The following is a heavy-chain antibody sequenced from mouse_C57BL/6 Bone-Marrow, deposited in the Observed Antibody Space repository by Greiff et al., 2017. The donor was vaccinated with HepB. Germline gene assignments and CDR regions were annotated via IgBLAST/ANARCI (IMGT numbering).Heavy chain of an antibody. Sequence: VHVKQSGAELVRPGASVKLSCTASGFNIKDDYMHWVKQRPEQGLEWIGWIDPENGDTEYASKFQGKATITADTSSNTAYLQLSSLTSEDTAVYYCTTDGSSWYFDVWGTGTTVTVSS. D-gene: IGHD1-1*01. V-gene: IGHV14-4*01. CDR1: GFNIKDDY. CDR3: TTDGSSWYFDV. CDR2: IDPENGDT. J-gene: IGHJ1*03.